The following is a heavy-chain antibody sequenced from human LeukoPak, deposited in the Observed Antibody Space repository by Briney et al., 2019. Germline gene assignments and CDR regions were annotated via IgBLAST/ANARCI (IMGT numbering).Heavy chain of an antibody. CDR1: GFTFSSYA. D-gene: IGHD3-9*01. V-gene: IGHV3-20*04. Sequence: RSGGSLRLSCAASGFTFSSYAMSWVRQAPGKGLEWVSGINWNGGSTGYADSVKGRFTISRDNAKNSLYLQMNSLRAEDTALYYCARSIMPGILTGYLVYWGQGTLVTVSS. CDR2: INWNGGST. J-gene: IGHJ4*02. CDR3: ARSIMPGILTGYLVY.